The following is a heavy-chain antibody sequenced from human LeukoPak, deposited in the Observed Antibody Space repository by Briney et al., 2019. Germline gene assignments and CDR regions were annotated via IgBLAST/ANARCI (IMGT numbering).Heavy chain of an antibody. Sequence: GGSLRLSCAASGFTFSNYWMTWVRQAPGKGLEWVANINRDGSERYYVDSVKGRFTISRDDAKGSLYLQMNSLRAEDTAVYYCARRNAMDVWGQGTTVIVFS. V-gene: IGHV3-7*03. J-gene: IGHJ6*02. CDR1: GFTFSNYW. CDR2: INRDGSER. CDR3: ARRNAMDV.